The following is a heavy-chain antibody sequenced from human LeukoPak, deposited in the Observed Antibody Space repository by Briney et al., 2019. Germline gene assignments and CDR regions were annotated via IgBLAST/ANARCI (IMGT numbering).Heavy chain of an antibody. CDR1: GFTFDDYA. CDR2: ISWNSGNI. Sequence: GGSLRLSCAASGFTFDDYAMHWVRQAPGKGLEWVSGISWNSGNIGYADSVKGRFTISRDNAKNSLYLQMNSLRAEDTALYYCAKARSGYYSAYFDYWDQGTLVTVSS. CDR3: AKARSGYYSAYFDY. D-gene: IGHD3-22*01. J-gene: IGHJ4*02. V-gene: IGHV3-9*01.